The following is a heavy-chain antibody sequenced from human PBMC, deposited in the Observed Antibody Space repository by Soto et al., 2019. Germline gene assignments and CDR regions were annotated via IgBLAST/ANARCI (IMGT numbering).Heavy chain of an antibody. J-gene: IGHJ4*02. CDR1: GYAFITYC. CDR3: ARDRSNSDD. Sequence: ASVKVSCKASGYAFITYCVSWVRQAPGQGLGWMGWIRVDSGNTDYAQSFQGRVTLTTDTSTSTAYMELRSLRPDDTAVYYCARDRSNSDDWGQGTLVTVSS. V-gene: IGHV1-18*01. CDR2: IRVDSGNT. D-gene: IGHD6-13*01.